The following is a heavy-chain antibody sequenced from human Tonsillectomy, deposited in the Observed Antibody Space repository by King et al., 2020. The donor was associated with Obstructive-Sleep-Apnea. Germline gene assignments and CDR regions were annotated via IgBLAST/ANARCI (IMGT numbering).Heavy chain of an antibody. V-gene: IGHV3-30*02. Sequence: VQLVESGGGVVQPGGSLRLSCAGSGFTFSTYGMHWVRQAPGKGLEWVAFIRYDGSNKYYADSVKGRFTISRDKSKNTLYLQMKSLRAEDTAVYYCAKDCFVGVTPSYWYFDLWGRGTLVIVSS. D-gene: IGHD2-21*02. CDR1: GFTFSTYG. J-gene: IGHJ2*01. CDR2: IRYDGSNK. CDR3: AKDCFVGVTPSYWYFDL.